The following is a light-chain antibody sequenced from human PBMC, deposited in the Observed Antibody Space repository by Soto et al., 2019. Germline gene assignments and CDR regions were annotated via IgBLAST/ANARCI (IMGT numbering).Light chain of an antibody. CDR1: QGVSSY. CDR3: QQRSNWHPIT. Sequence: EIVLTQSPATLSLSPGERATRSCLASQGVSSYLAWYQQKPGQAPRLLIYDASNRATGIPARFSGSGPGTDFTLTISSLEPEDFAVYYCQQRSNWHPITFGQGTRLDIK. CDR2: DAS. J-gene: IGKJ5*01. V-gene: IGKV3D-11*01.